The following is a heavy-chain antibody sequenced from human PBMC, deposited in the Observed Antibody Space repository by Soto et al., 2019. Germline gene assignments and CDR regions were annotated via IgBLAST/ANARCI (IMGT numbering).Heavy chain of an antibody. D-gene: IGHD6-13*01. CDR3: ARGGLAAADY. J-gene: IGHJ4*02. V-gene: IGHV3-21*01. CDR2: ISSSSSYI. CDR1: GFTFSSYS. Sequence: EVQLVESGGGLVKRGGSLRLSCAASGFTFSSYSMNWVRQAPGKGLEWVSSISSSSSYIYYADSVKGRFTISRDNAKNSLYLQMNSLRAEDTAVYYCARGGLAAADYWGQGTLVTVSS.